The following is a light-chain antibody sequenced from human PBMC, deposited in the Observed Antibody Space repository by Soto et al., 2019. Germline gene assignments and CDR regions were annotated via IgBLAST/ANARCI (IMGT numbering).Light chain of an antibody. CDR2: DTS. Sequence: EIVLTQSPGTLSLSPGERATLSCRASQSVSSSYLAWYQQTPGQAPRLLVYDTSYRATGVPDRFSGSGSGTDFTLTISRLEPEDSAVYYCQQYDSSPWTFGQGTTVEIK. V-gene: IGKV3-20*01. J-gene: IGKJ1*01. CDR3: QQYDSSPWT. CDR1: QSVSSSY.